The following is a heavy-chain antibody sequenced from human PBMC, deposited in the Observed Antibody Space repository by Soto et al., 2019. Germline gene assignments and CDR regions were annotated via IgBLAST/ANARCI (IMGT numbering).Heavy chain of an antibody. V-gene: IGHV3-23*01. CDR2: ISGSGGST. CDR3: AKDRTLHSSGWYFDY. Sequence: GGSLRLSCAASGFTFSSYAMSWVRQAPGKGLEWVSAISGSGGSTYYADSVKGRFTISRDNSKNTLYLQMNSLRAEDTAVYYCAKDRTLHSSGWYFDYWGQGTLVTVSS. J-gene: IGHJ4*02. CDR1: GFTFSSYA. D-gene: IGHD6-19*01.